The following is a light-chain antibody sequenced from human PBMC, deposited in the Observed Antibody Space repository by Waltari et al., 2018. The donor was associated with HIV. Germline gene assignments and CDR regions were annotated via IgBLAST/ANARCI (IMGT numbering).Light chain of an antibody. CDR1: DIGSKG. CDR3: QVWSSSRDHPYV. J-gene: IGLJ1*01. CDR2: YDS. V-gene: IGLV3-21*04. Sequence: SYVLTQPPSVSVAPGKTARLTCEGDDIGSKGVHWYQQKSGQAPMLVIYYDSGRPSGIPERFAGSNSGNTATLTISRVEAGDEADYYCQVWSSSRDHPYVFGTATKVTVL.